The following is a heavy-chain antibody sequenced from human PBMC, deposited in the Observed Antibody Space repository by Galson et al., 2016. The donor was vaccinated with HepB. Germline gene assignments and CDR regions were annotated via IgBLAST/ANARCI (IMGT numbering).Heavy chain of an antibody. CDR3: ARGRSPVDYGGVSDGMDL. J-gene: IGHJ6*02. D-gene: IGHD4-23*01. CDR2: MNPNSGDT. CDR1: GYSFLSHD. V-gene: IGHV1-8*01. Sequence: SCKASGYSFLSHDIDWIRQTTGQGLEWMGWMNPNSGDTYYAKKFQGRVNMTRNIAMTTAYMELTSLRSDDTAVYYCARGRSPVDYGGVSDGMDLWGQGTTVIVSS.